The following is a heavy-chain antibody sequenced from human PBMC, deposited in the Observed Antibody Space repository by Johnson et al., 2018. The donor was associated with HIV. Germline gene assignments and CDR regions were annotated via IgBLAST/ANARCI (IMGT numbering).Heavy chain of an antibody. CDR3: AREKRAAAGNDAFDI. J-gene: IGHJ3*02. D-gene: IGHD6-13*01. CDR2: ISGGDDST. V-gene: IGHV3-23*04. Sequence: VQLVESGGGLVQPGGSLRLSCAASGFTFSSYAMSWVRQAPGKALEWVSDISGGDDSTYYAASVQGRFTISRDNSKNTLYRQMNSLRAEYTAVDYCAREKRAAAGNDAFDIWGQGTMVTVSS. CDR1: GFTFSSYA.